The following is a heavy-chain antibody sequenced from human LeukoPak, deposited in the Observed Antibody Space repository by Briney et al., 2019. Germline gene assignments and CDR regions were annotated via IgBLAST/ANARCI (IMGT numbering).Heavy chain of an antibody. CDR2: IYYSGST. J-gene: IGHJ3*02. CDR1: GGSISSSSYY. V-gene: IGHV4-39*07. Sequence: SETLSLTCTVSGGSISSSSYYWGWIRQPPGKGLEWIGSIYYSGSTYYNPSLKSRVTMTIDTSKNQFSLKLSSVTAADTAVYYCARGPYCSSTSCYKLVAFDIWGQGTMVTVSS. CDR3: ARGPYCSSTSCYKLVAFDI. D-gene: IGHD2-2*02.